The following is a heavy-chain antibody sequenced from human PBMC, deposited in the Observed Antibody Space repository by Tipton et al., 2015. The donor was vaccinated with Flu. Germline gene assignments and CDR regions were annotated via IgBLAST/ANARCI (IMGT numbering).Heavy chain of an antibody. Sequence: SLRLSCAASGFTVSSNYMSWVRQAPGKGLEWVSVIYSGGSTYYADSVKGRFTISRDNSKNTLYLQMNSLRAEDTAVYYCARGLRGYSGYDKYYFDYWGQGTLVTVPS. CDR2: IYSGGST. CDR1: GFTVSSNY. V-gene: IGHV3-53*01. J-gene: IGHJ4*02. D-gene: IGHD5-12*01. CDR3: ARGLRGYSGYDKYYFDY.